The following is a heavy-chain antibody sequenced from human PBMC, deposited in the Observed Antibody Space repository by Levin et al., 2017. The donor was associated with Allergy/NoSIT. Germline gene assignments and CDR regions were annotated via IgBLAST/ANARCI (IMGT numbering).Heavy chain of an antibody. V-gene: IGHV4-30-4*01. CDR1: GGSISSGDYY. CDR2: IYYSGST. D-gene: IGHD1/OR15-1a*01. J-gene: IGHJ4*02. Sequence: SETLSLTCTVSGGSISSGDYYWSWIRQPPGKGLEWIGYIYYSGSTYYNPSLKSRVTISVDTSKNQFSLKLSSVTAADTAVYYCARVGLEQLFDYWGQGTLVTVSS. CDR3: ARVGLEQLFDY.